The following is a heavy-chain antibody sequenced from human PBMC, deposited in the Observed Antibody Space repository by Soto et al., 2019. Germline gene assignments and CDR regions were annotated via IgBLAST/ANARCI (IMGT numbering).Heavy chain of an antibody. CDR2: ISYDGSNK. CDR1: GFTFSSYG. CDR3: AKDRPRYYYDSVDWFDP. Sequence: GGSLRLSCAASGFTFSSYGMHWVRQAPGKGPEWVAVISYDGSNKYYADSVKGRFTISRDNSKNTLYLQMNSLRAEDTAVYYCAKDRPRYYYDSVDWFDPWGQGTLVTVSS. V-gene: IGHV3-30*18. D-gene: IGHD3-22*01. J-gene: IGHJ5*02.